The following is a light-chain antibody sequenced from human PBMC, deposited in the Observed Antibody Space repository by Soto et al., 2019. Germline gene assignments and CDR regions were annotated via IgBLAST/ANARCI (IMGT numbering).Light chain of an antibody. CDR3: QQFNSYPII. V-gene: IGKV1-13*02. Sequence: AIHLTQSPSSLSASVGDRVTITCRASQDIRGALAWYQQKPGKAPKILIYDVSGLQSGVPSRFSGSSSGTDFTLTISGLQPEDFATYYCQQFNSYPIIFGQGTRLDIK. J-gene: IGKJ5*01. CDR1: QDIRGA. CDR2: DVS.